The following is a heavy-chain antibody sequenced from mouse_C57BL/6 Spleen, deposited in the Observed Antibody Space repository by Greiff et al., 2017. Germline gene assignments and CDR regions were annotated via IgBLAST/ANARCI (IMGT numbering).Heavy chain of an antibody. J-gene: IGHJ3*01. CDR2: IRNKANGYTT. D-gene: IGHD1-1*01. CDR1: GFTFTDYY. CDR3: ARLGSSWDWFAY. Sequence: EVKLVESGGGLVQPGGSLSLSCAASGFTFTDYYMSWVRQPPGKALEWLGFIRNKANGYTTEYSASVKGRFTISRDNSQSILYLQMNALRAEDSATYYCARLGSSWDWFAYWGQGTLVTVSA. V-gene: IGHV7-3*01.